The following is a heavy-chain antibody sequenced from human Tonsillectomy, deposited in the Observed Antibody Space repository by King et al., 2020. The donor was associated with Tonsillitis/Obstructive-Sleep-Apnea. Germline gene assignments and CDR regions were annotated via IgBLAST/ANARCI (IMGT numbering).Heavy chain of an antibody. CDR2: IYYSGST. D-gene: IGHD6-6*01. Sequence: QLQESGPGLVKPSETLSLTCTVSGGSISSSSYYWGWIRQPPGKGLEWIGSIYYSGSTYYNPSLKSRVTISVDTSKNQFSLKLSSVTAADTAVYYCARRSRFGSSSWAFDYWGQGTLVTVSS. J-gene: IGHJ4*02. CDR1: GGSISSSSYY. CDR3: ARRSRFGSSSWAFDY. V-gene: IGHV4-39*01.